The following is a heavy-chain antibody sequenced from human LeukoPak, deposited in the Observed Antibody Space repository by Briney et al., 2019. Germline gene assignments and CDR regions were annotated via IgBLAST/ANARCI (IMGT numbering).Heavy chain of an antibody. V-gene: IGHV1-69*04. CDR1: GGTFSSYA. CDR2: IIPILGIA. Sequence: SVKVSCKASGGTFSSYAISWVRQAPGQGLEWMGRIIPILGIANYAQKFQGRVTITADKSTSTAYMELSSLRSEDTAVYYCARGAASLVIASHFDYWGQGTLVTVSS. CDR3: ARGAASLVIASHFDY. J-gene: IGHJ4*02. D-gene: IGHD2-21*01.